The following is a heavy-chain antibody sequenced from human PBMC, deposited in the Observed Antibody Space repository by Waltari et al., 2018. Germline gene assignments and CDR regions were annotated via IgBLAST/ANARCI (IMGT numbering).Heavy chain of an antibody. CDR3: ASKQISTSGVLIDR. J-gene: IGHJ5*02. Sequence: EAQLLESGGGLVQPGGSLRLSCVGSGFAFSASAMNWVRQAPGKGLEWVAVIYAGGSTYYVDSIDGRFSISRDNSKKTVFLEMNGLRREDTAVYFCASKQISTSGVLIDRWGQGVLVTVSS. CDR2: IYAGGST. D-gene: IGHD3-3*01. CDR1: GFAFSASA. V-gene: IGHV3-23*03.